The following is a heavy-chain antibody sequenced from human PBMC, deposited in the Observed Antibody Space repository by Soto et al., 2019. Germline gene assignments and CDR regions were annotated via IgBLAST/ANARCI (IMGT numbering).Heavy chain of an antibody. Sequence: GSLRLSCTASGFTVRSNYMSWVRQAPGKGLEWVSVIYSGGTTYYADSVQGRFTISRDISKNTLYLQMNSPRAEDTAVYYCATPEYSKHLDYYYGMDVWGQGTTVTVSS. D-gene: IGHD4-4*01. J-gene: IGHJ6*02. CDR3: ATPEYSKHLDYYYGMDV. CDR1: GFTVRSNY. V-gene: IGHV3-53*01. CDR2: IYSGGTT.